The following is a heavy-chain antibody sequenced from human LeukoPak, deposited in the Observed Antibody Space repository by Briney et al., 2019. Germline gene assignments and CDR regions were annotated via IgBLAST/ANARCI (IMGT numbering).Heavy chain of an antibody. CDR1: GFTFSSYW. CDR3: ARVKSSGWYLLGYYCMDV. V-gene: IGHV3-7*01. J-gene: IGHJ6*03. D-gene: IGHD6-19*01. Sequence: GGSLRLSCAASGFTFSSYWMSWVRQAPGKGLEWVANIKQDGSEKYYVDSVKGRFTISRDNAKNSLYLQMNSLRAEDTAVYYCARVKSSGWYLLGYYCMDVWGKGTTVTVSS. CDR2: IKQDGSEK.